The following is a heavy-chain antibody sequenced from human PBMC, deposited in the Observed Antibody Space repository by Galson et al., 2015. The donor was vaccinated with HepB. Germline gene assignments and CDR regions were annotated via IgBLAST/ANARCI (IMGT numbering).Heavy chain of an antibody. D-gene: IGHD1-7*01. CDR3: TRGNWNYGTGFDY. V-gene: IGHV1-46*03. J-gene: IGHJ4*02. CDR1: GNSFTSYY. CDR2: INPSGGST. Sequence: SVKVSCKASGNSFTSYYLHWVRQAPGQGLEWMGIINPSGGSTTYAQKFQGRVTMTRDTSTNTVFMDLNSLRSEDTAVYYCTRGNWNYGTGFDYWGQGTLVTVSS.